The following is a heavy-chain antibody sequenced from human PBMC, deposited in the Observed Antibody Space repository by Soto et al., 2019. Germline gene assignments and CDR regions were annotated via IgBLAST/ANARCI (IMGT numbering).Heavy chain of an antibody. Sequence: GGSLRLSCAASGFTFSSYAMHWVRQAPGKGLEWVAVMSYDGSNKYYADSVKGRFTISRDNSKNTLYLQMNSLRAEDTAVYYCARESTPVARFEHWGQGTLVTVSS. CDR1: GFTFSSYA. V-gene: IGHV3-30-3*01. D-gene: IGHD6-19*01. CDR3: ARESTPVARFEH. J-gene: IGHJ1*01. CDR2: MSYDGSNK.